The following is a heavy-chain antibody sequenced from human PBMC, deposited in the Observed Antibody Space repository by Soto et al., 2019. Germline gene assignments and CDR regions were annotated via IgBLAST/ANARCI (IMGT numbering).Heavy chain of an antibody. D-gene: IGHD3-10*01. Sequence: EVQLLESGGGSVQPGGSLRLSCAASGFTFSSYAMHWVRRPPGKGLEWVSRISGSGGTAYYADSVKGRFSISRDSIVNTLYLQMNSLRAEDTAVYYCAKGRGQNCNFDYWGQGTLVTVSP. CDR3: AKGRGQNCNFDY. CDR2: ISGSGGTA. CDR1: GFTFSSYA. V-gene: IGHV3-23*01. J-gene: IGHJ4*02.